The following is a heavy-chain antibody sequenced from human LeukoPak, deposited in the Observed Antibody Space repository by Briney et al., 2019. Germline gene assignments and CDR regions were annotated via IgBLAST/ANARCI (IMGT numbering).Heavy chain of an antibody. CDR2: ITSDASST. CDR3: ARDGYIYGTDY. D-gene: IGHD5-18*01. Sequence: GGSLRLFCAASGFAFSNYWMHWVRRAPGKGLVWVSRITSDASSTSYADSVKGRFTISRDNAKNTLYLRMNSLRAEDTAVYYCARDGYIYGTDYWGQGTLVTVSS. J-gene: IGHJ4*02. CDR1: GFAFSNYW. V-gene: IGHV3-74*01.